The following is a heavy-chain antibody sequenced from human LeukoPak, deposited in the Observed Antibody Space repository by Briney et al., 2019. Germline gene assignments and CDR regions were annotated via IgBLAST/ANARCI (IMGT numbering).Heavy chain of an antibody. Sequence: SETLSLTCTVSGGSISSGSYYWSWIRQPAGKGLEWIGRIYTSGSTNYNPSLKSRVTISVDTSKNQFSLKLSSVTVADTAVYYCARVPSYCGGDCYSPYYFDYWGQGTLVTVSS. CDR3: ARVPSYCGGDCYSPYYFDY. CDR1: GGSISSGSYY. V-gene: IGHV4-61*02. CDR2: IYTSGST. D-gene: IGHD2-21*02. J-gene: IGHJ4*02.